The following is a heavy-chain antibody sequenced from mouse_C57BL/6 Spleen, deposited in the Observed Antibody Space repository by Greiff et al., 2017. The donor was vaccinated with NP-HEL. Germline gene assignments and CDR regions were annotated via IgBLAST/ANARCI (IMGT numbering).Heavy chain of an antibody. CDR1: GFTFSDYY. V-gene: IGHV5-12*01. J-gene: IGHJ2*01. D-gene: IGHD2-5*01. CDR3: ARLYYSNYGYYFDY. CDR2: ISNGGGST. Sequence: EVKLMESGGGLVQPGGSLKLSCAASGFTFSDYYMYWVRQTPEKRLEWVAYISNGGGSTYYPDTVKGRFTISRDNAKNTLYLQMSRLKSEDTAMYYCARLYYSNYGYYFDYWGQGTTLTVSS.